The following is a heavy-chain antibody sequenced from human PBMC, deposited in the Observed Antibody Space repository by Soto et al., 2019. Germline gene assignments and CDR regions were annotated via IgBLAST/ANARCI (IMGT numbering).Heavy chain of an antibody. Sequence: PTQTLTLVSTVSWCFLTTTMCVSWIRQPPGKALEWLALIDWDDEKYYNTSLKSRLTISKGTSKNQVVLTMTNMDPVETATYYCARTIAAHDYWGQGTLVTASS. CDR2: IDWDDEK. CDR1: WCFLTTTMC. CDR3: ARTIAAHDY. D-gene: IGHD6-13*01. J-gene: IGHJ4*02. V-gene: IGHV2-70*01.